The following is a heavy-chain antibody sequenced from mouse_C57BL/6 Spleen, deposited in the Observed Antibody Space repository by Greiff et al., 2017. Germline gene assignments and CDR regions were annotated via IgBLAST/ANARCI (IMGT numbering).Heavy chain of an antibody. CDR2: IYPGDGDT. CDR1: GYAFSSSW. J-gene: IGHJ4*01. D-gene: IGHD2-2*01. CDR3: ARKWLRQGDYYAMDY. V-gene: IGHV1-82*01. Sequence: VQLQQSGPELVKPGASVKISCKASGYAFSSSWLNWVKQRPGKGLEWIGRIYPGDGDTNYNGKFQGKATLTAAKYSSTAYMQRSSLTSEDSAVYFCARKWLRQGDYYAMDYGGQGTSVTVSS.